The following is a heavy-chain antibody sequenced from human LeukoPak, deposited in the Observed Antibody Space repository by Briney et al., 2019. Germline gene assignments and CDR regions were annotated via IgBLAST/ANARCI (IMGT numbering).Heavy chain of an antibody. CDR3: ASVRHDPLEYYYYIDV. CDR1: GDSLSRYY. CDR2: INPSGSP. Sequence: PSETLSLTCAVYGDSLSRYYWTWIRQPPGKGLEWLGEINPSGSPDYNPSLRSRATISLDTSKNRFSLRLASVTAADTALYYCASVRHDPLEYYYYIDVWATGTTVTVSS. V-gene: IGHV4-34*01. J-gene: IGHJ6*03. D-gene: IGHD2/OR15-2a*01.